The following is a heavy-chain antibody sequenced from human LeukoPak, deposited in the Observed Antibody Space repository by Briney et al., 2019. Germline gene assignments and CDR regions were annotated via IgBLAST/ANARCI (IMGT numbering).Heavy chain of an antibody. D-gene: IGHD6-13*01. V-gene: IGHV1-2*02. J-gene: IGHJ5*02. CDR3: AGVGSWYNNHNWFDP. CDR2: INPNTGDT. Sequence: GASVKVSCKASGFIFTGYDMHWVRQAAGQGLKWMGWINPNTGDTNYAQKFQGRVTMTRDTSINTAYLEVSRLKSEDTAVYYCAGVGSWYNNHNWFDPWGQGTLVTVSS. CDR1: GFIFTGYD.